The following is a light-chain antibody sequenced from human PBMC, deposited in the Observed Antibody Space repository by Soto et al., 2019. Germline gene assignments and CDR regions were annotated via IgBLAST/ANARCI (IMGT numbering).Light chain of an antibody. Sequence: ALTQPPSPSGSRRQAVASPYTGTSSYIGAYKYVSWYLQHPGKAPQLIIYQVNKRPSGVPDRFSGSKSGNTASLTVSGLQPEDEADFYCTSYAGNNNFVFGTGTKVTVL. CDR2: QVN. J-gene: IGLJ1*01. CDR1: SSYIGAYKY. CDR3: TSYAGNNNFV. V-gene: IGLV2-8*01.